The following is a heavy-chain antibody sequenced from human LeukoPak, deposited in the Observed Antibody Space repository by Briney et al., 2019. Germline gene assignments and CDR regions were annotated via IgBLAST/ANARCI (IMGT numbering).Heavy chain of an antibody. V-gene: IGHV3-23*01. CDR2: ISGSGGGT. D-gene: IGHD3-3*01. Sequence: GGSLRLSCEASGCTFSSYATSWVRDAPGKGLEWVSAISGSGGGTYYAHSVKGRCPISSDNSKTTLYLQMNSLSAEDTAVYYCAKDLGSTYYDFWSGYCSGDYWGQGTLVTVSS. J-gene: IGHJ4*02. CDR1: GCTFSSYA. CDR3: AKDLGSTYYDFWSGYCSGDY.